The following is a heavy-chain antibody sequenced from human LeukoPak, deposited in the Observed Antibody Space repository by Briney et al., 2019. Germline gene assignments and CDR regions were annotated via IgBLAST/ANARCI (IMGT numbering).Heavy chain of an antibody. V-gene: IGHV3-74*01. CDR2: ISDHGSIR. CDR1: GITLSSYC. Sequence: PGGSLRLSCAASGITLSSYCMHWVRQAPGQGLVWVSRISDHGSIRNFADSVKGRFSISRDTAKNTVYLEKNSLRGEDTAVYYCVRDLSGYSDYWGQGALVTVSS. CDR3: VRDLSGYSDY. J-gene: IGHJ4*02. D-gene: IGHD2-15*01.